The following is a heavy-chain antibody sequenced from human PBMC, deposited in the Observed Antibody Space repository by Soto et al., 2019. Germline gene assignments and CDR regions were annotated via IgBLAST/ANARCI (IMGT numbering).Heavy chain of an antibody. V-gene: IGHV4-30-4*01. D-gene: IGHD7-27*01. CDR3: ARETWDGMDV. CDR2: IYYSGST. Sequence: QVQLQESGPGLVKSSQTLSLTCTVSGGSISSGDYYWTWIRQPPGKGLEWIGYIYYSGSTYYNPSLKSRINISIDTSKNQFSLKLSSVTAADTAVYYCARETWDGMDVWGQGTTVTVSS. J-gene: IGHJ6*02. CDR1: GGSISSGDYY.